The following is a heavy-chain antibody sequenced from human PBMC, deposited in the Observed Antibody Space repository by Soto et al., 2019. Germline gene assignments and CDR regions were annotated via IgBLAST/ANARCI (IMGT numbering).Heavy chain of an antibody. V-gene: IGHV3-23*01. Sequence: PGGSLRLSCAASGFTFSSYAMSWVRQAPGKXLEWVSAISGSGGSTYYADSVKGRFTISRDNSKNTLYLQMNSLRAEDTAVYYCAKDRFGYSYGSRSGWVDPWGQGTLVTVSS. J-gene: IGHJ5*02. CDR3: AKDRFGYSYGSRSGWVDP. D-gene: IGHD5-18*01. CDR2: ISGSGGST. CDR1: GFTFSSYA.